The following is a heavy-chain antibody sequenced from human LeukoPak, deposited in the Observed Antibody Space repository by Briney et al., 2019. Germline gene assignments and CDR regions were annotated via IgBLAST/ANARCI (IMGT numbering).Heavy chain of an antibody. CDR1: GFTFSSYA. Sequence: GSLRLSCAASGFTFSSYAMSWVRQAPGKGLEWVSAISGSGGSTYYADSVKGRFTISRDNSKNTLYLQMNSLRAEDTAVYYCAKDLLIQNVRLNYYYYGMDVWGQGTTVTVSS. D-gene: IGHD2-15*01. CDR2: ISGSGGST. CDR3: AKDLLIQNVRLNYYYYGMDV. J-gene: IGHJ6*02. V-gene: IGHV3-23*01.